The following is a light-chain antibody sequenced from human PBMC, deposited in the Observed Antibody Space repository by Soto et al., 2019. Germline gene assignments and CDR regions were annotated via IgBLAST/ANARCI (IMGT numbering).Light chain of an antibody. V-gene: IGLV1-40*01. CDR1: SSNIGAGYD. J-gene: IGLJ2*01. CDR3: QSFDTRLNSVV. Sequence: QSVVTKPPSVSGAPGQRVTISCSGSSSNIGAGYDVHWYQQFPGTAPKLLIYGNNNRPSGVPDRFSGSKSGTSASLAITGLQAEDEADYYCQSFDTRLNSVVFGGGTQLTVL. CDR2: GNN.